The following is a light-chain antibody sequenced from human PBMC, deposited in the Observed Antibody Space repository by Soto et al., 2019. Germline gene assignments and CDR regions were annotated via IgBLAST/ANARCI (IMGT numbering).Light chain of an antibody. Sequence: DIQMTQSPSSLSASVGDRVTITCRASQSIASYLTWYEQKPGKAPKIMIYAAANLQSGVTSRFSGSGSGTDFTLTIRSLQPEDFATYYRQQSDTSPWTFGQGPKADIK. CDR3: QQSDTSPWT. CDR2: AAA. J-gene: IGKJ1*01. CDR1: QSIASY. V-gene: IGKV1-39*01.